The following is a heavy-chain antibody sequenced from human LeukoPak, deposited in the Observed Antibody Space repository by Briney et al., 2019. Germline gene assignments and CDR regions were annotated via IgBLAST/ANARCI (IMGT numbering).Heavy chain of an antibody. CDR3: AREPSYSSSWYGY. J-gene: IGHJ4*02. CDR1: GGSVNTYY. D-gene: IGHD6-13*01. CDR2: IYSSGST. Sequence: SETLSLTCTVSGGSVNTYYWSWIRQPAGKGLEWIGRIYSSGSTNYSPSLKSRVTISVDTSKNQFSLKLNSVTAADTAVYYCAREPSYSSSWYGYWGQGTLVTVSS. V-gene: IGHV4-4*07.